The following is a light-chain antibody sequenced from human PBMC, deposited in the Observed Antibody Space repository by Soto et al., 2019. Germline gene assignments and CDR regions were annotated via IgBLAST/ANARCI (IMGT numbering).Light chain of an antibody. CDR3: RQSYSTPWT. Sequence: DIHMTQSPSTLSGSVGDRVTITCRASQTISSWLAWYQQKPGKAPKLLIYKASTLKSGVPSRFSGSGSGTEFTLTISSLQPEDFATYYCRQSYSTPWTSGQGTKADI. J-gene: IGKJ1*01. V-gene: IGKV1-5*03. CDR1: QTISSW. CDR2: KAS.